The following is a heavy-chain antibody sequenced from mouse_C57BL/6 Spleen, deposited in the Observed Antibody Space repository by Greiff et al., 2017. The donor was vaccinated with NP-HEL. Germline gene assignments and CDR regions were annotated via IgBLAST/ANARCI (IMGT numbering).Heavy chain of an antibody. J-gene: IGHJ1*03. CDR3: ARWGYDYSSYWYFAV. Sequence: QVQLQQPGAELVKPGASVKLSCKASGYTFTSYWMHWVKQRPGQGLEWIGMIHPNSGSTNYNEKFKSKATLTVDKSSSTAYMQLSSLTSEDSAVYYCARWGYDYSSYWYFAVWGTGTTVTVSS. V-gene: IGHV1-64*01. CDR1: GYTFTSYW. D-gene: IGHD2-4*01. CDR2: IHPNSGST.